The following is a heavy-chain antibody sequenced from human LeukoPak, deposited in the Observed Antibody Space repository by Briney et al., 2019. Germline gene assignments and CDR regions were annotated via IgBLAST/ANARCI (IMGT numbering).Heavy chain of an antibody. CDR3: ARGLGQIGQTYSSSWPRVDY. D-gene: IGHD6-13*01. J-gene: IGHJ4*02. CDR1: GYTFTGYY. V-gene: IGHV1-2*02. CDR2: INPNSGGT. Sequence: ASVTVSCMASGYTFTGYYMHWVRQAPGQGLEWMGWINPNSGGTNYAQKFQGRVTMTRDTSISTAYMELSRLRSDDTAVYYCARGLGQIGQTYSSSWPRVDYWGQGTLVTVSS.